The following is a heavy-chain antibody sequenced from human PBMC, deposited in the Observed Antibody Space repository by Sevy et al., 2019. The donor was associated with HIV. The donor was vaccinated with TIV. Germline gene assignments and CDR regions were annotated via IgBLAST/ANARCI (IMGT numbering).Heavy chain of an antibody. Sequence: GGSLRLSCAASGFTFSSYAMHWVRQAPGKGLEWVAVISYDGSNKYYADSVKGRFTISRDNSKNTLYLQMNSLRAEDTAVYYCARAEEGGWYYFDYWGQGTLVTVSS. CDR1: GFTFSSYA. D-gene: IGHD6-19*01. CDR2: ISYDGSNK. CDR3: ARAEEGGWYYFDY. V-gene: IGHV3-30-3*01. J-gene: IGHJ4*02.